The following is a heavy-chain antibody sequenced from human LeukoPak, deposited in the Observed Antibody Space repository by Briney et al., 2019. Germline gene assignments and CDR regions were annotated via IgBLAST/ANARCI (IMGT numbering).Heavy chain of an antibody. J-gene: IGHJ4*02. Sequence: PSETLSLTCAVSGGSIRSSNWWSWVRQPPGKGLEWIGEIYHSGSTNYNPSLKSRVTISLDKSKNQFSLKLSSVTAADTAVYYCARQKYCSGGSCYSGSFDYWGQGTLVTVSS. CDR1: GGSIRSSNW. D-gene: IGHD2-15*01. CDR3: ARQKYCSGGSCYSGSFDY. CDR2: IYHSGST. V-gene: IGHV4-4*02.